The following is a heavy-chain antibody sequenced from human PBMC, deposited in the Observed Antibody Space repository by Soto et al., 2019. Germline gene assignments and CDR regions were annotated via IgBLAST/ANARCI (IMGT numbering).Heavy chain of an antibody. CDR1: GFSFSDYG. J-gene: IGHJ4*02. Sequence: EVQLLESGGALAQPGGSLRLSCAASGFSFSDYGLSWVRQAPGKGLEWVSGIGGGGFSTYYADSVKGRFTISRDNSKTTLYLQMNSLRAEDTAVYYCAKDRIAVIAALPFDSLGQGTLVTVSS. CDR3: AKDRIAVIAALPFDS. CDR2: IGGGGFST. V-gene: IGHV3-23*01. D-gene: IGHD2-15*01.